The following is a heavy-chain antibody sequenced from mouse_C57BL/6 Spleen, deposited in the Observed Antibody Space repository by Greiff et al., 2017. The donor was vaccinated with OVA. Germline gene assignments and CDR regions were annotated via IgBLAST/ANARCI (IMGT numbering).Heavy chain of an antibody. Sequence: QVPLQPPGAELVKPGASVKMSCKASGYTFTSYWITWVKQRPGQGLEWIGDLYPGRGSTNYHEKFKRKATLPVDTSSSTAYMQLSSLTSEDAAVYYGARRGLRGFYLGDWGQGTTLTVAS. J-gene: IGHJ2*01. CDR1: GYTFTSYW. CDR2: LYPGRGST. CDR3: ARRGLRGFYLGD. D-gene: IGHD3-1*01. V-gene: IGHV1-55*01.